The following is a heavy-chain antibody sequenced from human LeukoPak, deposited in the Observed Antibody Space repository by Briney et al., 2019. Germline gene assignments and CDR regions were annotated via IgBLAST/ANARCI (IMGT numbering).Heavy chain of an antibody. CDR1: GYSISSGYY. CDR3: ARHPQVSGLDY. J-gene: IGHJ4*02. CDR2: IYHSGST. D-gene: IGHD3-10*01. Sequence: PSETLSLTCTVSGYSISSGYYWGWIRQPPGKGLEWIGSIYHSGSTYYNPSLKSRVTISVDTSKNQFSLKLSSVTAADTAVYYCARHPQVSGLDYWGQGTLVTVSS. V-gene: IGHV4-38-2*02.